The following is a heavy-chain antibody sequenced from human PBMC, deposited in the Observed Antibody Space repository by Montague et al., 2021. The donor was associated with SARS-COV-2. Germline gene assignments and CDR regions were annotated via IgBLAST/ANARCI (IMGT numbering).Heavy chain of an antibody. CDR2: IYYGGST. CDR3: ARGGGYYNYGLDV. D-gene: IGHD3-22*01. CDR1: GGSISNYY. J-gene: IGHJ6*02. Sequence: SETLSLTCTVSGGSISNYYWSWIRQPPGRGLEWIGYIYYGGSTDYSPSLKSRVTISLDTSKNQFSLKVTSVTAADTAVYYCARGGGYYNYGLDVWGPGTTVTVSS. V-gene: IGHV4-59*13.